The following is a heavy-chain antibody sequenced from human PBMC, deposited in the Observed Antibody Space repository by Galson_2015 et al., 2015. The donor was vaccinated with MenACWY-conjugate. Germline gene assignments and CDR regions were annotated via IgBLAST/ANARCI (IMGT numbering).Heavy chain of an antibody. V-gene: IGHV4-59*01. CDR2: IYYNGST. Sequence: VTLSLPCTVSGGSIRSYYWRWVRQPPGKGLEWTGYIYYNGSTNYNPSLKSRVTMSVDTSKNQFSLNLSSVTVADTAVYYCARDTWGWRYFELWGRGTLVTVS. CDR3: ARDTWGWRYFEL. D-gene: IGHD7-27*01. J-gene: IGHJ2*01. CDR1: GGSIRSYY.